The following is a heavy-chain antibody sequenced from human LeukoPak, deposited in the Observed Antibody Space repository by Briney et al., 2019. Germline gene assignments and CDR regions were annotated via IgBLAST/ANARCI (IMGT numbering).Heavy chain of an antibody. D-gene: IGHD2-2*02. CDR2: INPNSSAT. CDR1: GGTFSSYA. CDR3: ARGGSIVVVPAAKPDAFDP. J-gene: IGHJ5*02. V-gene: IGHV1-2*02. Sequence: VASVKVSCKASGGTFSSYAISWVRQAPGQGLEWMGCINPNSSATNYAQKFQGRVTMTRDTSISTAYMELSRLRSDDTAVYYCARGGSIVVVPAAKPDAFDPWGQGTLVTVSS.